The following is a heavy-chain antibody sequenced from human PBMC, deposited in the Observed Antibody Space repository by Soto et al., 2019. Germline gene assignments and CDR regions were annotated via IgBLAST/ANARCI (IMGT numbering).Heavy chain of an antibody. J-gene: IGHJ4*02. CDR1: GYTFTSYG. D-gene: IGHD3-10*01. Sequence: QVQLVQSGAEGKKPGASVKVSCKASGYTFTSYGISWVRQAPGQGLEWMGWISAYNGNTNYAQKLQGRVTMTTDTPTSTAYMDLRSLRSDDTAVYSCARPLLGSLTTPFDYWGQGTLVTVSS. V-gene: IGHV1-18*01. CDR2: ISAYNGNT. CDR3: ARPLLGSLTTPFDY.